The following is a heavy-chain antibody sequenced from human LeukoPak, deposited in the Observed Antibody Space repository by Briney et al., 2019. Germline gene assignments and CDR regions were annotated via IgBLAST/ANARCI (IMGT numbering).Heavy chain of an antibody. CDR1: GLSVSTTY. V-gene: IGHV3-53*01. CDR3: VGEDKY. J-gene: IGHJ4*02. CDR2: IYSGGGT. D-gene: IGHD2-15*01. Sequence: PGGSLRLSCAASGLSVSTTYMTWVRQAPGKGLEWGSVIYSGGGTNYADSMKGRFRISRDNSKNTLYLQMNSLRAEDTAVYYCVGEDKYWGQGTLVTVSS.